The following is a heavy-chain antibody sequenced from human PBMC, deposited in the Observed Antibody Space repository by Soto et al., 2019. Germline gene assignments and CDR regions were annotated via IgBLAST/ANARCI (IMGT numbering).Heavy chain of an antibody. CDR1: GGSISSGCYY. V-gene: IGHV4-31*03. CDR2: IYDSGST. D-gene: IGHD3-10*01. Sequence: QVQLQESGPGLVKPSQTLSLTCTVSGGSISSGCYYWSWIRQHPGKGLEWIGYIYDSGSTYYNPSLKSRVTISVDTSKKQSSLKLSSVTAAYTAVYYCASRPRPTVRGGWFDPWGQGIRVTVSS. CDR3: ASRPRPTVRGGWFDP. J-gene: IGHJ5*02.